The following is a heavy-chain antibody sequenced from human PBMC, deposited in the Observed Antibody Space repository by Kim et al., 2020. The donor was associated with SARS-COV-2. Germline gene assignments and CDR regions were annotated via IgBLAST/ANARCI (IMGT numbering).Heavy chain of an antibody. CDR2: ISYDGSNK. J-gene: IGHJ4*02. Sequence: GGSLRLSCAASGFTFSSYGMHWVRQAPGKGLEWVAVISYDGSNKYYADSVKGRFTISRDNSKNTLYLQMNSLRAEDTAVYYCAKDQYKYGDMYYFDYWGQGTLVTVSS. D-gene: IGHD4-17*01. CDR3: AKDQYKYGDMYYFDY. CDR1: GFTFSSYG. V-gene: IGHV3-30*18.